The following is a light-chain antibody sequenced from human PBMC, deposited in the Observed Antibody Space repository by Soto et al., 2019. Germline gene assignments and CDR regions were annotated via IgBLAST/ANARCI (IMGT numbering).Light chain of an antibody. V-gene: IGKV3-15*01. CDR3: HQYNNWPT. CDR2: HAS. Sequence: EIVMTQSPATLSVSPGERAALSCRASPSVGTNLAWYQQKPGQAPRLLIYHASTRATGIPARFSGSVSGTEFTLTISSLQSEDFAVYYCHQYNNWPTFGGGTKVEIK. J-gene: IGKJ4*01. CDR1: PSVGTN.